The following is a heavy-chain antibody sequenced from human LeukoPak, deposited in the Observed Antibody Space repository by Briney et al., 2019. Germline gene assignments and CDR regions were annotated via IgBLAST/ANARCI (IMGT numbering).Heavy chain of an antibody. V-gene: IGHV1-2*02. CDR3: ARDRDSSSWPNWFDP. Sequence: ASVKVSCKASGYTFTGYYMHWVRQAPGQGLGWMGWINPNSGGTNYAQKFQGRVTMTRDTSISTAYMELSRLRSDDTAVYYCARDRDSSSWPNWFDPWGQGTLVTVSS. CDR1: GYTFTGYY. D-gene: IGHD6-13*01. J-gene: IGHJ5*02. CDR2: INPNSGGT.